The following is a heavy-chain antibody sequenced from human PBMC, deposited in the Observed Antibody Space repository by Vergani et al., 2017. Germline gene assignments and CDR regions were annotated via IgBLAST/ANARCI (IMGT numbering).Heavy chain of an antibody. J-gene: IGHJ3*02. D-gene: IGHD4-17*01. V-gene: IGHV4-34*01. CDR1: GGSFSGYY. CDR2: INHSGST. Sequence: QVQLQQWGAGLLKPSETLSLTCAVYGGSFSGYYWSWIRQPPGKGLEWIGEINHSGSTNYNPSLKSRVTMSVDTSKNQFSLKLSSVTAADTAVYYCARGRGLDRRDAFDIWGQGTMVTVSS. CDR3: ARGRGLDRRDAFDI.